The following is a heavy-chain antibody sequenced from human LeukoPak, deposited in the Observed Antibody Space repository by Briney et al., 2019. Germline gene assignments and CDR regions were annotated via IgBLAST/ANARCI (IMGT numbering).Heavy chain of an antibody. V-gene: IGHV4-61*02. CDR2: VSSSGRT. D-gene: IGHD2-15*01. CDR1: GDSISSGSFY. J-gene: IGHJ6*03. CDR3: ARGPLYCSGGSCYSRYHYYYYYMDV. Sequence: PSETLSLTCTVSGDSISSGSFYWSWIRQAAGKGLEWIGRVSSSGRTTYNPSLKSRLTISVDTSKNQFSLKLSSVTAADTAVYYCARGPLYCSGGSCYSRYHYYYYYMDVWGKGTTVTVSS.